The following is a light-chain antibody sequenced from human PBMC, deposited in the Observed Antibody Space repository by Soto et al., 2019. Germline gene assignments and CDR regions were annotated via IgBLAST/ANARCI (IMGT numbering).Light chain of an antibody. CDR2: DAS. Sequence: DIQMTQSPSTLSASVGDRVSITCRASQSISSWLAWYQQKPGKGPKLLIYDASSLESGVPSRFSGSGSGTEFTLTISSLQPDDFATYYCQQYNSYSSTFGQGTKVDIK. V-gene: IGKV1-5*01. CDR1: QSISSW. CDR3: QQYNSYSST. J-gene: IGKJ1*01.